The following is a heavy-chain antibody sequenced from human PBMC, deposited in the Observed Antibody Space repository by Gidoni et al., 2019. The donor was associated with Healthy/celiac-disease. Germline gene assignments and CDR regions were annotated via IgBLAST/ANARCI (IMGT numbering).Heavy chain of an antibody. Sequence: GLEWIGEINHSGSTNYNPSLKSRVTISVDTSKNQFSLKLSSVTAADTAVYYCARGSRQWLVRVGYFDLWGRGTLVTVSS. V-gene: IGHV4-34*01. D-gene: IGHD6-19*01. CDR3: ARGSRQWLVRVGYFDL. CDR2: INHSGST. J-gene: IGHJ2*01.